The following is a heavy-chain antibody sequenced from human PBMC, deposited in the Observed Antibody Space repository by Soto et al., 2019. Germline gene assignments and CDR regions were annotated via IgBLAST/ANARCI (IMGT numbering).Heavy chain of an antibody. CDR3: ARGGEYCTNGVCPTYYMDV. V-gene: IGHV3-20*01. Sequence: GGSLRLSCAASGFTFDDYGMSWVRQAPGKGLEWVSGINWNGGSTGYADSVKGRFTISRDNAKNSLYLQMNSLRAEDTALYHCARGGEYCTNGVCPTYYMDVWGKGTTVTVSS. CDR1: GFTFDDYG. D-gene: IGHD2-8*01. CDR2: INWNGGST. J-gene: IGHJ6*03.